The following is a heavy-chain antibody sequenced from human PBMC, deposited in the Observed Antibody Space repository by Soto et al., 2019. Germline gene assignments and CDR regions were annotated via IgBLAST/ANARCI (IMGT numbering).Heavy chain of an antibody. Sequence: PGGSLRLSCAASGFTFSSYGMHWVRQAPGKGLEWVAVIWYDGSNKYYADSVKGRFTISRDNSKNTLYLQMNSLRAEDTAVYYCARRDYGDELDYWGQGTLVTVSS. V-gene: IGHV3-33*01. D-gene: IGHD4-17*01. CDR3: ARRDYGDELDY. CDR1: GFTFSSYG. J-gene: IGHJ4*02. CDR2: IWYDGSNK.